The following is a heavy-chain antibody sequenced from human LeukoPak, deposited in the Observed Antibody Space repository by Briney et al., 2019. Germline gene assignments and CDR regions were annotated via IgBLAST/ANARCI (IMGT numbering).Heavy chain of an antibody. J-gene: IGHJ3*02. CDR3: ARDTVWFGEPLWAFDI. Sequence: ASVKVSCKASGYTFTRYYMHWVRQAPGQGLEWMGWISAYNGNTNYAQKLQGRVTMTTDTSTSTAYMELRSLRSDDTAVYYCARDTVWFGEPLWAFDIWGQGTMVTVSS. CDR2: ISAYNGNT. D-gene: IGHD3-10*01. CDR1: GYTFTRYY. V-gene: IGHV1-18*04.